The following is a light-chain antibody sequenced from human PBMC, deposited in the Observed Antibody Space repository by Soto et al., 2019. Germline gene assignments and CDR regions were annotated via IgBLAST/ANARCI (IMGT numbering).Light chain of an antibody. Sequence: DIQMTQSPSSLSASVGDSVTITCRASQNINSYLNWYQQKPGKAPKLLIYAASGLQSGVPSSFSGSVSDTDCARTINSLQPEDFATYYCQQSFSTLRTFGQGTKVDMK. V-gene: IGKV1-39*01. CDR2: AAS. CDR1: QNINSY. J-gene: IGKJ1*01. CDR3: QQSFSTLRT.